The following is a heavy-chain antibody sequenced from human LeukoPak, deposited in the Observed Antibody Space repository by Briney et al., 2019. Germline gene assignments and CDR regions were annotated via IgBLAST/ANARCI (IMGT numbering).Heavy chain of an antibody. Sequence: GGSLRLSCAASGFTFSSYSMNWVRQAPGKGLEWVSSISSSSSYIYYADSVKGRFTISRDNSKNPLYLQMNSLRAEDTAVYYCAKEFQVGYYYGSGSDYRGQGTLVTVSS. J-gene: IGHJ4*02. V-gene: IGHV3-21*04. CDR2: ISSSSSYI. CDR3: AKEFQVGYYYGSGSDY. D-gene: IGHD3-10*01. CDR1: GFTFSSYS.